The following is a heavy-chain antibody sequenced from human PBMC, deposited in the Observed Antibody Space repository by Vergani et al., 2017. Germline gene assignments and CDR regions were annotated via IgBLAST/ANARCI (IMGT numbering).Heavy chain of an antibody. V-gene: IGHV4-39*07. CDR3: ARDYVWGSYRYDY. CDR1: GGSISSSSYY. J-gene: IGHJ4*02. D-gene: IGHD3-16*02. CDR2: INHSGST. Sequence: QLQLQESGPGLVKPSETLSLTCTVSGGSISSSSYYWGWIRQPPGKGLEWIGEINHSGSTNYNPSLKSRVTISVDTSKNQFSLKLSSVTAADTAVYYCARDYVWGSYRYDYWGQGTLVTVSS.